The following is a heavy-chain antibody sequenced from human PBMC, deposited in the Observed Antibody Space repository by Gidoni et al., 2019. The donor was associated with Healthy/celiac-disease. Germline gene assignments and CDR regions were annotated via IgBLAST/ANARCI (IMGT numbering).Heavy chain of an antibody. D-gene: IGHD2-15*01. V-gene: IGHV3-9*01. Sequence: EVRLVESGGGLVQPGRSLRLSCAASGFTFVAYAIHWVRQAPGKGLEWVSGNSWNSGSIGYADSVKGRFTISRDNAKNSLYLQMNSLRAEDTALYYCAKAQELKDIVVVVATMTFDYWGQGTLVTVSS. CDR2: NSWNSGSI. CDR3: AKAQELKDIVVVVATMTFDY. J-gene: IGHJ4*02. CDR1: GFTFVAYA.